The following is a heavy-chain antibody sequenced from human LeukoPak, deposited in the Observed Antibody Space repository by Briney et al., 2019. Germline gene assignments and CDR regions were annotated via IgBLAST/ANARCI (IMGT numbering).Heavy chain of an antibody. V-gene: IGHV4-4*07. Sequence: SETLSLTCTVSVGSISSYYWSWIRQPAGKGLEWIGRIYTSGSTNYNPSLKSRVTMSVDTSKNQFSLKLSSVTAADTAVYYCARDLSRLSGSYYVFDYWGQGTLVTVSS. CDR2: IYTSGST. CDR1: VGSISSYY. D-gene: IGHD1-26*01. J-gene: IGHJ4*02. CDR3: ARDLSRLSGSYYVFDY.